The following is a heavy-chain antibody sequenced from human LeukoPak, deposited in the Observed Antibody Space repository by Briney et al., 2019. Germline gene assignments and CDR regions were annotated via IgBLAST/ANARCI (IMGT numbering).Heavy chain of an antibody. Sequence: SQTLSLTFAISGDSVSNNTATWNWVRQSASRGLEWLGRTYYRSKWYNDYSLSVKSRITIGQDTSKNHFTLQLNSVTPEDTAIYYCGRARVSWGYGMDVWGQGTAVTVSS. CDR2: TYYRSKWYN. V-gene: IGHV6-1*01. CDR1: GDSVSNNTAT. D-gene: IGHD3-16*01. CDR3: GRARVSWGYGMDV. J-gene: IGHJ6*02.